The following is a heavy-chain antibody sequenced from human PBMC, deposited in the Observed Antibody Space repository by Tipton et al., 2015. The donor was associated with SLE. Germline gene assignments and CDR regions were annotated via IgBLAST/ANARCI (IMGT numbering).Heavy chain of an antibody. CDR2: IRHDGSNK. D-gene: IGHD4-17*01. CDR3: AKGYTPMTPVTTFDC. V-gene: IGHV3-30*02. CDR1: GFTFSSYG. Sequence: QVQLVQSGGGVVQPGGSLRLSCAASGFTFSSYGMRWVRQAPGKGLEWVAFIRHDGSNKYYADSVKGRFTISRDNSKNTLYLQMNSLRAEDSAVYYCAKGYTPMTPVTTFDCWGQGTLVTVSS. J-gene: IGHJ4*02.